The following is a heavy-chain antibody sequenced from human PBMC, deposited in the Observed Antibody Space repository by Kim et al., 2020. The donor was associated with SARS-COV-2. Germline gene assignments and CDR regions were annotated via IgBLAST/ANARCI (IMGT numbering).Heavy chain of an antibody. Sequence: GGSLRLSCAASGFTFAASAMIWVRQAPGKGLEWVSVISFGGSNTYYADSVKGRFAISRDNSKNTVYLQMNSLRADDTAVYYCAKGLSCYGPNCVSDNWGQGTLVIVSA. CDR2: ISFGGSNT. J-gene: IGHJ4*02. CDR1: GFTFAASA. V-gene: IGHV3-23*01. D-gene: IGHD3-22*01. CDR3: AKGLSCYGPNCVSDN.